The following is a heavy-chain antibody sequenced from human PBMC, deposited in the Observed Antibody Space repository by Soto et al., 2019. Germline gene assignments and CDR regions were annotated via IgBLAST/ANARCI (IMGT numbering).Heavy chain of an antibody. V-gene: IGHV1-2*04. CDR3: ARAHPTDCSNGVCSFFYNHEMDV. CDR1: GYSFTDYH. CDR2: INPKSGGT. D-gene: IGHD2-8*01. Sequence: ASVKVSCKASGYSFTDYHIHWVRQAPGQGLEWLGRINPKSGGTSTAQKFQGWVTMTRDRSISTVYMELTRLRSDDTAVYFCARAHPTDCSNGVCSFFYNHEMDVWGQGTTVTVSS. J-gene: IGHJ6*02.